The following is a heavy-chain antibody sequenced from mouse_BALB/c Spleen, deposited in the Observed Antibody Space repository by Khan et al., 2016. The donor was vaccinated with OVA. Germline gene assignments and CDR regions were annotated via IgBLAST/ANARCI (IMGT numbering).Heavy chain of an antibody. Sequence: QVRLQQSGAELARPGASVKLSCKASGYTFTSYWMQWVKQRPGQGLEWIGAIYPGDGNTRYTQKFKGKATLNADKSSSTAYMQLSSLASEDSAVYYCARGGITTGYFDFWGQGTTLTVSS. V-gene: IGHV1-87*01. J-gene: IGHJ2*01. CDR3: ARGGITTGYFDF. CDR2: IYPGDGNT. D-gene: IGHD2-4*01. CDR1: GYTFTSYW.